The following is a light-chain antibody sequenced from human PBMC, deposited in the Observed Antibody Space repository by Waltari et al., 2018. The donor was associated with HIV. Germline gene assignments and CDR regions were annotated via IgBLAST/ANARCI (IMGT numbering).Light chain of an antibody. CDR2: TDS. CDR1: VLAKKY. J-gene: IGLJ3*02. V-gene: IGLV3-27*01. Sequence: SYELTQPSSVSVSPGQTARITCPGSVLAKKYARWFQQKPAQAPVRVIYTDSERPSGIPERFSGSSSGTTVTLTISGAQVEDEADYYCYSAADNNLVFGGGTKLTVL. CDR3: YSAADNNLV.